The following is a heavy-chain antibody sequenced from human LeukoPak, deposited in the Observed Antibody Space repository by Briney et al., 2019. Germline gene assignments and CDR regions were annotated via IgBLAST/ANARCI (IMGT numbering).Heavy chain of an antibody. J-gene: IGHJ4*02. CDR1: DGSVNSAIYY. CDR2: IYYSGST. Sequence: SETLSLTCTVSDGSVNSAIYYWSWIRQPPGKGLEWIGFIYYSGSTNYNPSLKSRVIISLDTSKNQFSLKLSSVTAADTAVYYCARLYDSSGYDGNFDYWGQGTLVTVSS. V-gene: IGHV4-61*01. D-gene: IGHD3-22*01. CDR3: ARLYDSSGYDGNFDY.